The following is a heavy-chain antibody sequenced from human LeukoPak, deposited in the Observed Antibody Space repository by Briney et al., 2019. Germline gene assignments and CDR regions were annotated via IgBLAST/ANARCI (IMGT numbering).Heavy chain of an antibody. V-gene: IGHV3-48*03. CDR3: ARVSYYYGSGSRLDY. J-gene: IGHJ4*02. CDR1: GFTFSSYE. D-gene: IGHD3-10*01. Sequence: PGGSLRLSCAGSGFTFSSYEMNWVRQAPGKGLEWVSYISSGGSTIFYADSVKGRFTVSRDNAKNSPYLQMNSLRAEDTAVYYCARVSYYYGSGSRLDYWGQGTLVTVSS. CDR2: ISSGGSTI.